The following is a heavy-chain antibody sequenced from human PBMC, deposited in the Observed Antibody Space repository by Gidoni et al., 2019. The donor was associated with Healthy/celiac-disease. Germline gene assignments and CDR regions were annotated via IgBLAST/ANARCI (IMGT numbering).Heavy chain of an antibody. CDR2: IYYSGRT. CDR1: GGPVSSGSYY. CDR3: ARDPSSGSYFDY. Sequence: QLQLQESGPGLVKPSETLSLTCTVSGGPVSSGSYYWSWIRQPPGKGLEWIGYIYYSGRTNDNPSRKSRVTISVDTSKNQCSLKRSSVTAADTAVYYCARDPSSGSYFDYWGQGTLVTVSS. D-gene: IGHD1-26*01. J-gene: IGHJ4*02. V-gene: IGHV4-61*01.